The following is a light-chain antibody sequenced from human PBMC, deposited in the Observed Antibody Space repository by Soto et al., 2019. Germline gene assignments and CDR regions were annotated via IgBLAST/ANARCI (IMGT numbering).Light chain of an antibody. Sequence: DIQMTQSPSSLSASVGDRVTITCRASQGIGNYLAWYQQKPGKVPKVLIYGASTLQSGVPSRFSGIGSGTDFTLTISSLQPEDVATNCGQKYDSAPFTFGPGTKVDIK. V-gene: IGKV1-27*01. CDR3: QKYDSAPFT. CDR2: GAS. J-gene: IGKJ3*01. CDR1: QGIGNY.